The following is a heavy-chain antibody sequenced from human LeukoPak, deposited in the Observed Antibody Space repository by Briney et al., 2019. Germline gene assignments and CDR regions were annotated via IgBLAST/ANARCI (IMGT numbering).Heavy chain of an antibody. V-gene: IGHV3-30*04. CDR1: GFTFSSYA. D-gene: IGHD6-19*01. CDR2: TPNDGINR. J-gene: IGHJ4*02. CDR3: VRDKVSTKGYSTGWSFDY. Sequence: GGSLRLSCAASGFTFSSYAMHWVRQAPGKELEWVAVTPNDGINRYYSDSVKGRLTMSRDNSKNTLYLQMDSLRAEDTAVYYCVRDKVSTKGYSTGWSFDYWGQGTLVSVSS.